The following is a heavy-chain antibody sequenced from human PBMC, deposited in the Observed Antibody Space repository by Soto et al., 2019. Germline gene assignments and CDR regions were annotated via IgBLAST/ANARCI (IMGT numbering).Heavy chain of an antibody. CDR2: IIHIFGTP. CDR3: ARDRDDYGSGNYYNRIDF. D-gene: IGHD3-10*01. J-gene: IGHJ4*02. V-gene: IGHV1-69*01. Sequence: QVQLVQSGAEVKKPGSSVKVSCKASGGIFSTYAISWLRRAPGQGLEWMGGIIHIFGTPNYAQRFQGRVTISADGSTSTAYMELSRLRSEDTAVYYCARDRDDYGSGNYYNRIDFWGQGTLVTVSS. CDR1: GGIFSTYA.